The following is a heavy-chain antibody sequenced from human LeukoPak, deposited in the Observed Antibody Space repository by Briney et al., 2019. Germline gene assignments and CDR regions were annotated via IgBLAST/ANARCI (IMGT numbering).Heavy chain of an antibody. CDR3: GGDRVNYSFYGMDV. CDR1: GFTFSSNS. J-gene: IGHJ6*02. D-gene: IGHD3-22*01. CDR2: ISYDGSNK. V-gene: IGHV3-30*04. Sequence: GRSLRLSCAASGFTFSSNSMNWVRQAPGKGLEWVSLISYDGSNKYYADSVKGGFSIPRDNSQKKLQLQLMSLRGEEEAVYYCGGDRVNYSFYGMDVWGQGTTVTVS.